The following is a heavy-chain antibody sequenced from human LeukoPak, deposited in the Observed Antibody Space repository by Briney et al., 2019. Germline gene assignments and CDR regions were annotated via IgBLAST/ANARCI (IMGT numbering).Heavy chain of an antibody. CDR1: GGSISSSSYY. D-gene: IGHD6-6*01. Sequence: PSETLSLTCTVSGGSISSSSYYWGWIRQPPGKGLEWIGSIYYSGSTYYNPSLKSRVTISVDTSKNQFSLKLSSVTAADTAVYYCARRLIAARPPPFDYWGQGTLVSVSS. J-gene: IGHJ4*02. CDR3: ARRLIAARPPPFDY. CDR2: IYYSGST. V-gene: IGHV4-39*01.